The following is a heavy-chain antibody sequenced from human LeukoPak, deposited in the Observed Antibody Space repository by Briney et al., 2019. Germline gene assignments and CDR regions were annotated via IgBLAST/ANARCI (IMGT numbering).Heavy chain of an antibody. V-gene: IGHV1-18*01. CDR2: ISPFNGNT. D-gene: IGHD1-7*01. J-gene: IGHJ4*02. CDR1: HFNFIDFG. Sequence: GASVKVSCKASHFNFIDFGINWVRQSPGQGLEWMGWISPFNGNTNYAQNFRGRVTLTTDTSTTTAYMELGSLTSDDTALYFCARDAGNYKQVLEFWGQGTLVTVSS. CDR3: ARDAGNYKQVLEF.